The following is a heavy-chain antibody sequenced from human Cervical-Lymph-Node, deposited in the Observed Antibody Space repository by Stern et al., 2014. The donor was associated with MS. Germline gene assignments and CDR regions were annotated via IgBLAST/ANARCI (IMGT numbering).Heavy chain of an antibody. D-gene: IGHD3-3*01. CDR2: FDTEDGET. CDR3: ATDRDDFRSGYSAPTKGYGLDV. J-gene: IGHJ6*02. CDR1: GYTLTELS. Sequence: DQLVESGAEVKKPGASVKVSCKVSGYTLTELSMHWVRQAPGKGLEWMGGFDTEDGETIYAQKFQGRVTMTEDTSTDTAYMELSSLRSEDTAVYYCATDRDDFRSGYSAPTKGYGLDVWGQGTTVTVTS. V-gene: IGHV1-24*01.